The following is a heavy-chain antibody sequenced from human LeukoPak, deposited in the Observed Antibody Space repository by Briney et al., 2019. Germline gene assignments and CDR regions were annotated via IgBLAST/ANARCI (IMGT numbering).Heavy chain of an antibody. Sequence: PGGSLRLSCAASGFTFSSYGMHWVRQAPGKGLEWVAFIRYDGSNKYYADSVKGRFTISRDNSKNTLYLQMNSLRAEDTAVYYCAKDRIAARPEYFQHWGQGTLVTVSS. CDR2: IRYDGSNK. J-gene: IGHJ1*01. V-gene: IGHV3-30*02. D-gene: IGHD6-6*01. CDR3: AKDRIAARPEYFQH. CDR1: GFTFSSYG.